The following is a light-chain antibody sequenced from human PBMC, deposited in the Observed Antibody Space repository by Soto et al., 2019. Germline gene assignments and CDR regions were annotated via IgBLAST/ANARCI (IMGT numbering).Light chain of an antibody. V-gene: IGKV3-15*01. Sequence: EIVMTQSPATLSVSPGERATLSCRASQSVSSNLAWYQQKPGQAPRLLIYAASTRATGIPGRFSGSGSGTEFTLTISSLQSEDFAVYYCQQYYNWPPWTFGQGTKVDIK. CDR2: AAS. CDR3: QQYYNWPPWT. CDR1: QSVSSN. J-gene: IGKJ1*01.